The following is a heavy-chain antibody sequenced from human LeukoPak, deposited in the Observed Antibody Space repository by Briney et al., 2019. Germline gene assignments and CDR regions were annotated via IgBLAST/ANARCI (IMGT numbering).Heavy chain of an antibody. CDR3: ARELGRRAGFLEWLSTDDAFDI. Sequence: GASVTVSCKASGYTFTGYYMHWVRQAPGQGLEWMGWINPNSGGTNYAQKFQGRVTMTRDTSISTAYMELSRLRSDDTAVYYCARELGRRAGFLEWLSTDDAFDIWGQGTMVTVSS. V-gene: IGHV1-2*02. D-gene: IGHD3-3*01. CDR2: INPNSGGT. CDR1: GYTFTGYY. J-gene: IGHJ3*02.